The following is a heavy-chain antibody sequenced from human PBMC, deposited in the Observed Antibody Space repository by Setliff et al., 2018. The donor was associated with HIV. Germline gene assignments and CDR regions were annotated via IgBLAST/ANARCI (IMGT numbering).Heavy chain of an antibody. CDR2: SCYSRIT. D-gene: IGHD2-21*01. V-gene: IGHV4-39*01. CDR3: ARVPVAGANWFDP. J-gene: IGHJ5*02. Sequence: SETLSLTCTVSGDSVTSETYCWGWIRQPPEKGLEWIGSSCYSRITYYNSSLKSRATLSVDTPRNQRSLKLISVTAADQGVYYCARVPVAGANWFDPWGLGTLVTVSS. CDR1: GDSVTSETYC.